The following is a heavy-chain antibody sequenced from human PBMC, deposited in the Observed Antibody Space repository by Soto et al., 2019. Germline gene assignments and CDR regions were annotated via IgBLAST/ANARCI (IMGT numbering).Heavy chain of an antibody. CDR2: INPTEGRT. D-gene: IGHD4-4*01. V-gene: IGHV1-46*01. CDR1: GYPFTAYH. J-gene: IGHJ5*02. CDR3: ARGREYSFGYNWFDP. Sequence: QVQLVQSGAEVRKPGASVKLSCQTSGYPFTAYHMHWVRQASGQGLEWMGVINPTEGRTRYSQKFPDRVTMTRDTSTSTVYMELSSLRSEDTAIYFCARGREYSFGYNWFDPWGQGTLVTVSS.